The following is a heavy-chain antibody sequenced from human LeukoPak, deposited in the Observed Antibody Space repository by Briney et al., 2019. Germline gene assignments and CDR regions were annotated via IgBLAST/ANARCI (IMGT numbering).Heavy chain of an antibody. Sequence: PGGSPRLSCAASGFTFSNSDMNWVHQAPGKGLEWVSGVSWNGSRTHYADSVKGRFIISRDNSRNTLYLQTNSLRAEDTAVYYCRRPCGGDRDYYYYGMDVWGQGTTVTVSS. CDR2: VSWNGSRT. CDR1: GFTFSNSD. J-gene: IGHJ6*02. CDR3: RRPCGGDRDYYYYGMDV. V-gene: IGHV3-35*01. D-gene: IGHD2-21*02.